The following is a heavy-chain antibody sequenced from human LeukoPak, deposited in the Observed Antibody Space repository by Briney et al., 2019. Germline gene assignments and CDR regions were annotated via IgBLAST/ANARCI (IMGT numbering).Heavy chain of an antibody. CDR2: VSGNNGNT. Sequence: PGAPVQFSCKASGSPFTTYGSSGVRQPPGQGLEWMGWVSGNNGNTNYAQKLQGRVTMTTDTSTNTAYMKLRSLRSDDTAVYYCARDVYHSGTNWYDVFDVWGQGTMVTVSS. CDR3: ARDVYHSGTNWYDVFDV. J-gene: IGHJ3*01. D-gene: IGHD1-1*01. V-gene: IGHV1-18*01. CDR1: GSPFTTYG.